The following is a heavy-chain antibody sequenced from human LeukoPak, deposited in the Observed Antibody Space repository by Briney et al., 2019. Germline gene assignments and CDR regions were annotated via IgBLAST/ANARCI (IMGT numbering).Heavy chain of an antibody. J-gene: IGHJ4*02. CDR1: GFTFSSCW. D-gene: IGHD3-22*01. Sequence: GGTLRLSCAASGFTFSSCWMSWVRQAPAQGLGRVANIKQDGSEKYYVDSVKGRFTISRDNAKNSLYLHMNSLRAEDTAVYYCARVGYSSGYYYVFDYWGQGTLVTVSS. V-gene: IGHV3-7*01. CDR2: IKQDGSEK. CDR3: ARVGYSSGYYYVFDY.